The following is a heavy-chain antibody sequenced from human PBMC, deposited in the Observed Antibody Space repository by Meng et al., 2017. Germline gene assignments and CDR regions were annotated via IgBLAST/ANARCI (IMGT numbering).Heavy chain of an antibody. J-gene: IGHJ6*02. CDR3: AKTRGYSGCGRGFYGMDV. Sequence: GGSLRLSCAASGFTFSSYAMSWVRQAPGKGLEWVSSISGCGGSKYYADSVKGRFTISRDNSKNTLYLQMHSLRAEDTAVYYCAKTRGYSGCGRGFYGMDVWGQGTTVTVSS. CDR2: ISGCGGSK. CDR1: GFTFSSYA. D-gene: IGHD5-12*01. V-gene: IGHV3-23*01.